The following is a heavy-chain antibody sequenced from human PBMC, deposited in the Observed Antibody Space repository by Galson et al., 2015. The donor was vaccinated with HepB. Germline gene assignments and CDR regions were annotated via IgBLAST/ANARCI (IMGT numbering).Heavy chain of an antibody. Sequence: SLRLSCAASGFIFSDFAMTWVRQAPGAGLEWVSTIDRSGGKTFSADYVRGRCTISRDNPKNTLYVQMNNLSADHRAVYYCVKDWGPADKCSDAGCLAYWGPGTLVTVSS. CDR2: IDRSGGKT. CDR3: VKDWGPADKCSDAGCLAY. J-gene: IGHJ4*02. CDR1: GFIFSDFA. D-gene: IGHD3-16*01. V-gene: IGHV3-23*01.